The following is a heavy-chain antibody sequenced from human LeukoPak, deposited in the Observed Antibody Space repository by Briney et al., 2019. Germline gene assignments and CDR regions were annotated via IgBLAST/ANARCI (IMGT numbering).Heavy chain of an antibody. D-gene: IGHD4/OR15-4a*01. J-gene: IGHJ4*02. CDR2: IYSGSTT. Sequence: TAGSLRLSCAASEFTVSTNYMSWVRQAPGKGLEWVSVIYSGSTTYYADSVKGRFTVSRDNSKNTLYLQMNSLRAEDTAVYYCARWGDYGSFDYWGQGTLVTVSS. V-gene: IGHV3-53*01. CDR3: ARWGDYGSFDY. CDR1: EFTVSTNY.